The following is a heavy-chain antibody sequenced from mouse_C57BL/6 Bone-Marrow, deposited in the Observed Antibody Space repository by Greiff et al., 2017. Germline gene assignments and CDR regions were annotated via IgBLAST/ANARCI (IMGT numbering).Heavy chain of an antibody. CDR1: GYTFTSYW. D-gene: IGHD1-1*01. CDR2: IHPNSGST. CDR3: ARGNGSSPAWFAY. Sequence: QVQLQQPGAELVKPGASVKLSCKASGYTFTSYWMHWVKQRPGQGLEWIGMIHPNSGSTNYNEKFKSKATLTVDKSSGTAYMQLSSLTSEDSAVYYCARGNGSSPAWFAYWGQGTLVTVSA. V-gene: IGHV1-64*01. J-gene: IGHJ3*01.